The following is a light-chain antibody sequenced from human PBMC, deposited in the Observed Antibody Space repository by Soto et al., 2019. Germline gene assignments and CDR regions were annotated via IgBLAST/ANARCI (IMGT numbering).Light chain of an antibody. CDR2: DVS. V-gene: IGLV2-14*01. CDR1: SSDVGAYNS. Sequence: QSELTQPASVSGSPGQSITISCTGTSSDVGAYNSVAWYQHNPGKAPKLMIYDVSNRPSGVSSRFSGSKSANTASLSISGLQADDEADYYCSSYTSSSTLVFGTGTKLTVL. CDR3: SSYTSSSTLV. J-gene: IGLJ1*01.